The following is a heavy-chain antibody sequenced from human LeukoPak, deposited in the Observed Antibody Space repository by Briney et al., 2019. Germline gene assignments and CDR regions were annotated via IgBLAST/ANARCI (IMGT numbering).Heavy chain of an antibody. V-gene: IGHV3-21*01. CDR3: AAAAAYDY. D-gene: IGHD6-25*01. Sequence: GGSPRLSCAASGFTFSSYSMNWVRQAPGKGLEWVSSISSSSSYIYHADSVKGRFTISRDNAKNSLYLQMNSLRAEDTAVYYCAAAAAYDYWGQGTLVTVSS. J-gene: IGHJ4*02. CDR2: ISSSSSYI. CDR1: GFTFSSYS.